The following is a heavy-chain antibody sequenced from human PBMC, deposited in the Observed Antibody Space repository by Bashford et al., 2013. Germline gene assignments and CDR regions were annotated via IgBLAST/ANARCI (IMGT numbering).Heavy chain of an antibody. CDR2: INPNSGGT. Sequence: VASVKVSCKASGGTFSSYAISWVRQAPGQGLEWMGWINPNSGGTNYAQKFQGRVTMTRDTSISTAYMELSRLRSDDTAVYYCAKRPWDDAFDIWGQGTMVTVSS. J-gene: IGHJ3*02. V-gene: IGHV1-2*02. D-gene: IGHD1-26*01. CDR3: AKRPWDDAFDI. CDR1: GGTFSSYA.